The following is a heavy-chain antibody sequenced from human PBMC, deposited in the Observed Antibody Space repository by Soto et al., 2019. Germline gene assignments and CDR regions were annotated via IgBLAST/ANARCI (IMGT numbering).Heavy chain of an antibody. V-gene: IGHV4-31*03. D-gene: IGHD3-10*01. J-gene: IGHJ6*02. Sequence: QVQLQESGPGLVKPSQTLSLTCTVSGGSISSGGYYWSWIRQHPGKGLEWIGYIYYSGSTYYNPSLKRRVTISVDTSKNQFSLKLSSVTAADTAVYYCARVRYYYGSGSKGGYYYGMDVWGQGTTVTVSS. CDR3: ARVRYYYGSGSKGGYYYGMDV. CDR1: GGSISSGGYY. CDR2: IYYSGST.